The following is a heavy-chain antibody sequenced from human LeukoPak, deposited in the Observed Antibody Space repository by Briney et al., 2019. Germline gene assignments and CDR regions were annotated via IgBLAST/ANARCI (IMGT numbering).Heavy chain of an antibody. CDR2: IIPIFGTA. CDR1: GYTFTGYF. J-gene: IGHJ5*02. V-gene: IGHV1-69*06. D-gene: IGHD6-19*01. CDR3: AREAVAVGWFDP. Sequence: GASVKVSCKASGYTFTGYFMHWVRQAPGQGLEWMGGIIPIFGTANYAQKFQGRVTITADKSTSTAYMELSSLRSEDTAVYYCAREAVAVGWFDPWGQGTLVTVSS.